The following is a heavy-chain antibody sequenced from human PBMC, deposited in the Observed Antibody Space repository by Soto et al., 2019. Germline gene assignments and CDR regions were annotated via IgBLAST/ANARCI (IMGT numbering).Heavy chain of an antibody. CDR1: GESLSASY. V-gene: IGHV4-34*01. D-gene: IGHD3-22*01. CDR3: ARRSRITMIVVPYTWFDY. Sequence: SETLSLTCAVYGESLSASYWSWIRQPPGKGLEWIGDINHNGNADYNPSLKSRLSISVDKSTNQFSLNLISVTAADTAVYYCARRSRITMIVVPYTWFDYWGQGTLVTVSS. J-gene: IGHJ5*01. CDR2: INHNGNA.